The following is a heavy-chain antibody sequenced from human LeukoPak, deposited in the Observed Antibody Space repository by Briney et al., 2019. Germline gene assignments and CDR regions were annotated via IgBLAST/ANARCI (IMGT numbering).Heavy chain of an antibody. D-gene: IGHD6-19*01. CDR3: AKMVHTEQWLVPFDY. J-gene: IGHJ4*02. V-gene: IGHV3-23*01. CDR1: GFTFSNFA. Sequence: GGSLRLSCAASGFTFSNFAMNWVRQAPGKGLEWVSTISGSGRSTYYADSVKRRFTISRDNSKNTLYLQMNSLRAEDTAVYYCAKMVHTEQWLVPFDYWGQGTLVTVSS. CDR2: ISGSGRST.